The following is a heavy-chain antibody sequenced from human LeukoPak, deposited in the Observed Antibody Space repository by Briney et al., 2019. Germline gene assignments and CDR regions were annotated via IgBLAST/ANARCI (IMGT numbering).Heavy chain of an antibody. CDR3: AKGVLEWPIGISLTYYFDY. CDR2: ISYDGSNK. Sequence: GGSLRLSCAASGFTFSSYAMPWVRQAPGKGLEWVAVISYDGSNKYYADSVKGRFTISRDNSKNTLYLQMNSLRAEDTAVYYCAKGVLEWPIGISLTYYFDYWGQGTLVTVSS. J-gene: IGHJ4*02. V-gene: IGHV3-30-3*01. D-gene: IGHD3-3*01. CDR1: GFTFSSYA.